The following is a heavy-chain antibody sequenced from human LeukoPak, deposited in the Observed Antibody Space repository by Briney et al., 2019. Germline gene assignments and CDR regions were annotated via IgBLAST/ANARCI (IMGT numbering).Heavy chain of an antibody. V-gene: IGHV4-59*01. J-gene: IGHJ4*02. D-gene: IGHD1-1*01. Sequence: SETLSLTCTVSVGSISNYYWSWIRQPPGKGLEWIGYIYNSGSTKYNPSLKSRVTISVDTSKNQFSLKLRSVTAADTAFYYCGRGRWNDLYFDYWGQGALVTVSS. CDR3: GRGRWNDLYFDY. CDR2: IYNSGST. CDR1: VGSISNYY.